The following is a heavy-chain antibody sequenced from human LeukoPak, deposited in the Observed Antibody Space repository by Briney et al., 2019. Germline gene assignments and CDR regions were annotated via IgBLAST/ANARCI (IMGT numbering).Heavy chain of an antibody. D-gene: IGHD3-10*01. J-gene: IGHJ3*02. CDR2: IYYSGST. V-gene: IGHV4-59*01. CDR1: GGSISSYY. Sequence: SETLSLTCTVSGGSISSYYWSWIRQPPGKGLEYIGYIYYSGSTNYNPSLKSRVTIPVDSSKNQFSLKLSSVTAADTAVYYCAREIGYYGSGTILGAFDIWGQGTMVTVSS. CDR3: AREIGYYGSGTILGAFDI.